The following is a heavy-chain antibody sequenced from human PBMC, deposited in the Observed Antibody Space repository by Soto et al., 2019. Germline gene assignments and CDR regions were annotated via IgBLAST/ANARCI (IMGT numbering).Heavy chain of an antibody. CDR2: TSGSGGST. V-gene: IGHV3-23*01. Sequence: QPGGSLRLSCAASGFTFSSYAMSWVRQAPGKGLEWVSATSGSGGSTYYADSVKGRFTISRDNSKNTLYLQMNSLRAEDTAVYYCAKNDVDIVVVPAAMNYYYYGMDVWGQGTTVTVSS. D-gene: IGHD2-2*01. CDR3: AKNDVDIVVVPAAMNYYYYGMDV. CDR1: GFTFSSYA. J-gene: IGHJ6*02.